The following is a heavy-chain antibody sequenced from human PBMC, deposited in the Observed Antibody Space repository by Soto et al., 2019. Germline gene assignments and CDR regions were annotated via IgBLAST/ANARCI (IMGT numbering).Heavy chain of an antibody. CDR3: ANGGGVGVAGSAAFDM. CDR1: GYPVTAYY. Sequence: QLHLVQSGAVVKKPGASVTVSCSASGYPVTAYYMHWVRQAPGRGLEWMGGINPATGAAKYTQTFQGRVTMTREPSTSTVFMELSGLTSEDPAVFYCANGGGVGVAGSAAFDMWGQGTLVTVSS. D-gene: IGHD3-3*01. CDR2: INPATGAA. J-gene: IGHJ3*02. V-gene: IGHV1-2*02.